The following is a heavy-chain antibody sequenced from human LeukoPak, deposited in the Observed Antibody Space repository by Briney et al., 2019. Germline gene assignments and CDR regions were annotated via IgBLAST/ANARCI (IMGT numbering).Heavy chain of an antibody. CDR3: ARIAGDLDY. Sequence: PSETLSLTCTVSGGSISSSSYYWGWIRQPPGKGLEWIGSIYYSGSTYYNPSLKSRVTISVDTSKNQFSLKLNSVTAADTAVYYCARIAGDLDYWGQGTLVTVSS. CDR2: IYYSGST. J-gene: IGHJ4*02. V-gene: IGHV4-39*01. D-gene: IGHD7-27*01. CDR1: GGSISSSSYY.